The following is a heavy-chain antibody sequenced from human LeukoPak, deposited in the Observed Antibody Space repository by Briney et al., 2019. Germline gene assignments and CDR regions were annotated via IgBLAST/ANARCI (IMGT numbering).Heavy chain of an antibody. V-gene: IGHV3-23*01. CDR2: ISGSGGST. CDR3: AKRGVQQWLEDWYFDY. J-gene: IGHJ4*02. CDR1: GFIFYNYA. D-gene: IGHD6-19*01. Sequence: GGSLRLSCAASGFIFYNYAMSWVRQAPGKGLEWVSGISGSGGSTYYAESVKGRFTISRDDSTLYLQMNSLRAEDTAVYYCAKRGVQQWLEDWYFDYWGQGTLVTVSS.